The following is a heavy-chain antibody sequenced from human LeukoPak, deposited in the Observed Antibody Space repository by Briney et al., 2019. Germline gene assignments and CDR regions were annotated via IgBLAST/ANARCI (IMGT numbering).Heavy chain of an antibody. V-gene: IGHV3-7*01. J-gene: IGHJ6*03. CDR2: IKQDGSEK. D-gene: IGHD1-1*01. CDR3: ARERGTYYYYMDV. Sequence: PGGSLRLSCAASGFTFSSYWMSWVRQAPGKGLEWVANIKQDGSEKYYVDSVKGRFTISRDNAKNSLYLQMNSLRAEDTAVYYCARERGTYYYYMDVWGKGTTVTVSS. CDR1: GFTFSSYW.